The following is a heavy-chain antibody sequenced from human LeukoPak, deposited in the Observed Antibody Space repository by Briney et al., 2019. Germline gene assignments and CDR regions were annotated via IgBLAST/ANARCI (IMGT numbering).Heavy chain of an antibody. CDR3: ARGGSYYYGSGSYSRSLFDY. V-gene: IGHV4-61*01. D-gene: IGHD3-10*01. J-gene: IGHJ4*02. Sequence: SETLSLTCTVSGGSVSSGSYYWSWLRQPPGKGLEWIGHIYYSGSTNYNPSLKSRVTISVDTSKNQFSLKLSSVTAADTAVYYCARGGSYYYGSGSYSRSLFDYWGQGTLVTVSS. CDR2: IYYSGST. CDR1: GGSVSSGSYY.